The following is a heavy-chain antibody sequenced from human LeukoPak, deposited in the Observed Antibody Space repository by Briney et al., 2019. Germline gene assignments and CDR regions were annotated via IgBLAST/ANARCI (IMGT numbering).Heavy chain of an antibody. Sequence: NPSETLSLTCSLYSGSLSGYSWSWIRQSPGQGLEWIGEIHDSGSTYYNPSLKSRVTISVDTSKNQFSLKLSSVTAADTAVYYCARGKDYGDYSLVYWGQGTLVTVSS. CDR2: IHDSGST. D-gene: IGHD4-17*01. CDR1: SGSLSGYS. J-gene: IGHJ4*02. CDR3: ARGKDYGDYSLVY. V-gene: IGHV4-34*01.